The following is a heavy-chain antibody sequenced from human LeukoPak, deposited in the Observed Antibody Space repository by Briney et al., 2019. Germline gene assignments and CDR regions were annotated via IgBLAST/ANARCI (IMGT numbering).Heavy chain of an antibody. V-gene: IGHV3-48*03. D-gene: IGHD3-22*01. CDR2: ITKGGATV. J-gene: IGHJ2*01. CDR1: GFTLSNYE. Sequence: PGGSLRLSCAPSGFTLSNYEMNWVRLTPGKGLEWISYITKGGATVLYAESVKGRFTISRDNAKNTLYLQMNSLRAEDTAVYYCAADYYDSSGHYVTWYFDLWGRGTLVTVSS. CDR3: AADYYDSSGHYVTWYFDL.